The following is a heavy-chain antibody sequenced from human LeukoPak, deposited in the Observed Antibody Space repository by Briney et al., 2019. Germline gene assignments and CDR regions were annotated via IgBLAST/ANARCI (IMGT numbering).Heavy chain of an antibody. D-gene: IGHD2-2*01. CDR2: INPNSGDT. V-gene: IGHV1-2*02. CDR1: GYTFTDYY. J-gene: IGHJ4*02. Sequence: ASVTVSRMDSGYTFTDYYVHWVRQTPAQGLEWMGWINPNSGDTSYAQKFQGRVTMTRDTSISTAYMELSSLRSDDTAEYYCARDPVYCSSTRCYERWFDYWGQGTLVTVSS. CDR3: ARDPVYCSSTRCYERWFDY.